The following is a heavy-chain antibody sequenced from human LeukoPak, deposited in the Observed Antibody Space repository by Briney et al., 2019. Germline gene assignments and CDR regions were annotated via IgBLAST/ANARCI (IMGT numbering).Heavy chain of an antibody. J-gene: IGHJ4*02. CDR3: ASPGYSSGGHDY. CDR2: ISSSSSYI. V-gene: IGHV3-21*01. CDR1: GFTFSSYS. D-gene: IGHD6-25*01. Sequence: GGSLRLSCAASGFTFSSYSMNWVRQAPGKGLEWVSSISSSSSYIYFADSVKGRFTISRDNAKNSLYLQMNSLRAEDTAVYYCASPGYSSGGHDYWGQGTLVTVSS.